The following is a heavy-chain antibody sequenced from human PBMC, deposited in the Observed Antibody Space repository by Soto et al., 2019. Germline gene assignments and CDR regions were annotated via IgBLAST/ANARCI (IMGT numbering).Heavy chain of an antibody. CDR3: AKVYYDSSGYLLYFDY. Sequence: GGSLRLSCAASGFTFSSYAMSWVRQAPGKGLEWVSAISGSGGSTYYADSVKGRFTISRDNSKNTLYLQMNSLRAEDTAVYYCAKVYYDSSGYLLYFDYWGQGTLVTVSS. J-gene: IGHJ4*02. V-gene: IGHV3-23*01. D-gene: IGHD3-22*01. CDR1: GFTFSSYA. CDR2: ISGSGGST.